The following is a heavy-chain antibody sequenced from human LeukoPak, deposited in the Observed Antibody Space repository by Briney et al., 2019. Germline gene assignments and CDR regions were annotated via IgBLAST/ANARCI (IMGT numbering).Heavy chain of an antibody. V-gene: IGHV4-59*08. CDR3: ARECYYDSFGFDY. Sequence: SETLSLTCTVPGGSISSYYWSWIRQPPGKGLEWIGYIYYSGSTNYNPSLKSRVTISVDTSKNQFSLKLSSVTGADTAVYYCARECYYDSFGFDYWGQGTLVTVSS. CDR2: IYYSGST. CDR1: GGSISSYY. D-gene: IGHD3-22*01. J-gene: IGHJ4*02.